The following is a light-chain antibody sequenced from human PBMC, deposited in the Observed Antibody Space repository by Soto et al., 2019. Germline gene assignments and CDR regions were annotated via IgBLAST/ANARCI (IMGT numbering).Light chain of an antibody. CDR1: QGIRNE. J-gene: IGKJ2*01. Sequence: AIQMTQSPSSLSVSVGDRVTITCRASQGIRNELGWYQQKPGKAPKLLLYGASSLQSGVPSRFSGSGSGTDFTLTISSLQPEDFATYYCLQDYTYPYTFGQGTKLEIK. CDR2: GAS. CDR3: LQDYTYPYT. V-gene: IGKV1-6*01.